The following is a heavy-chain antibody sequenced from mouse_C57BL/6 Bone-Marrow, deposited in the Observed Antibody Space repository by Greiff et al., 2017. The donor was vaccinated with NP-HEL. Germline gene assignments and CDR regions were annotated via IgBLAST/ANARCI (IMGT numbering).Heavy chain of an antibody. CDR2: IHPNSGSI. Sequence: QVQLQQPGAELVKPGASVKLSCKASGYTFTSYWMHWVKQRPGQGLEWIGMIHPNSGSINYNEKFKSKATLTVDKSSSTAYMQLSSLTSEDSAVYYCARTPFGYYGSSPWFAYWGQGTLVTVSA. CDR3: ARTPFGYYGSSPWFAY. D-gene: IGHD1-1*01. CDR1: GYTFTSYW. J-gene: IGHJ3*01. V-gene: IGHV1-64*01.